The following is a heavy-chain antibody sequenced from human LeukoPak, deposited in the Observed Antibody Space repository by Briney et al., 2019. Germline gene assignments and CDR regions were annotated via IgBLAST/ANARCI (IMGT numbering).Heavy chain of an antibody. D-gene: IGHD5-12*01. CDR1: GFTFDDYA. Sequence: GGSLRLSCAASGFTFDDYAMHWVRQAPGKGLEWVSGISWNSGSIGYADSVKGRFTISRDNAKNSLYLQMNSLRAEDTALYYCAKDSGYDLRAAFDIWGQGTMVTVSS. J-gene: IGHJ3*02. V-gene: IGHV3-9*01. CDR3: AKDSGYDLRAAFDI. CDR2: ISWNSGSI.